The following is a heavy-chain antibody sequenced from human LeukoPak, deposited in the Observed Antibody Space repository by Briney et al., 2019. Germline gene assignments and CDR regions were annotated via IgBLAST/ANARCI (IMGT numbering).Heavy chain of an antibody. J-gene: IGHJ4*02. CDR3: ARDALAGQWSPPGL. V-gene: IGHV3-23*01. D-gene: IGHD6-19*01. CDR1: GFTFTTYG. CDR2: IGGSGAPT. Sequence: PGGSLRLSCVASGFTFTTYGMYWVRQAPGKGLEWVSGIGGSGAPTKYADYVKGRFTISRDNSKNTLNLQMNSLRAEDTAVYYCARDALAGQWSPPGLWGQGTLVTVSS.